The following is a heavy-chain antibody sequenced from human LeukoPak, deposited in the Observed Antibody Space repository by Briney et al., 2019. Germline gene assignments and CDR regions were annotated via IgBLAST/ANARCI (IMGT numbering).Heavy chain of an antibody. CDR2: INSDGGST. J-gene: IGHJ4*02. V-gene: IGHV3-74*01. Sequence: PGGSLRLSCAASGFTFSSYWMHWVRQAPGKGLVWVSRINSDGGSTSYADSVKGRFTISRDNAKNTLYLQMNSLRAEDTAVYYCARHHFYDFWSGYYQGYFDYWGQGTLVTVSS. D-gene: IGHD3-3*01. CDR1: GFTFSSYW. CDR3: ARHHFYDFWSGYYQGYFDY.